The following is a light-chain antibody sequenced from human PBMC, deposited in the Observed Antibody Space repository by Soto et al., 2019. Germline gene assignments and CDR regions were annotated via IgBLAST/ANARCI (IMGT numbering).Light chain of an antibody. CDR2: GAS. Sequence: IVLTQSPGTRSLSPGERATLSCRASQSVSSSYLAWYQQKPGQAPRLLIYGASSRATGIPDRFSGSGSGTDVTLTISRLEKEDCSVYYCQQYGSSTGTFGQGTKVDIK. CDR1: QSVSSSY. V-gene: IGKV3-20*01. J-gene: IGKJ1*01. CDR3: QQYGSSTGT.